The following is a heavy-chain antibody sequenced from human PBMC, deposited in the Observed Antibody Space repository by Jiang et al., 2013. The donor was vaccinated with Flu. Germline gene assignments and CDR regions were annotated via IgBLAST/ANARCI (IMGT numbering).Heavy chain of an antibody. V-gene: IGHV3-23*01. CDR3: AKCEGTYLWRNAFDI. Sequence: VQLLESGGGLVQPGGSLRLSCAASRFTFSSFAMSWVRQAPGKGLEWVSTITASGGSTYYADSVKGRFTISRDNSKNTLSLQMNSLRADDTAVYYCAKCEGTYLWRNAFDIWGQGTMVTVSS. J-gene: IGHJ3*02. CDR2: ITASGGST. CDR1: RFTFSSFA. D-gene: IGHD3-16*02.